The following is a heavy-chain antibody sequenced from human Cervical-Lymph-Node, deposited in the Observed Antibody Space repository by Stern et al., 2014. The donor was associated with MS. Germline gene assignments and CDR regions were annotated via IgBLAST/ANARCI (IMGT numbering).Heavy chain of an antibody. CDR2: IYPGDSDA. J-gene: IGHJ4*02. CDR1: GYSFTANW. Sequence: EVKLVESGAEVKKPGEALKISWKGSGYSFTANWIAGGRQMRGKGQELMGIIYPGDSDARYSPSFQGQVTISADKSISTAYLQWSSLKASDTAMYYCARDYGDYAFDYWGQGTLVTVSS. D-gene: IGHD4-17*01. CDR3: ARDYGDYAFDY. V-gene: IGHV5-51*01.